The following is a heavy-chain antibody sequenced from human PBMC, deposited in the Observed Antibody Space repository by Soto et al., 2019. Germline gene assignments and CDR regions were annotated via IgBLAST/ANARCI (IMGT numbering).Heavy chain of an antibody. CDR3: ARDLSPGGDYTLKNNDRGY. Sequence: GGSLRLSCAASGFTFSSYAMHWVRQAPGKGLEWVAVISYDGSNKYYADSVKGRFTISRDNSKNTLYLQMNSLRAEDTAVYYCARDLSPGGDYTLKNNDRGYWGQGTLVTVSS. J-gene: IGHJ4*02. V-gene: IGHV3-30-3*01. D-gene: IGHD4-17*01. CDR2: ISYDGSNK. CDR1: GFTFSSYA.